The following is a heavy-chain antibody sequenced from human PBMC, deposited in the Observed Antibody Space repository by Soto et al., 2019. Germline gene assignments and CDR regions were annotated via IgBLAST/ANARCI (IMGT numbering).Heavy chain of an antibody. V-gene: IGHV3-11*03. J-gene: IGHJ4*02. CDR3: ARYYYDTSGYYQNFDY. CDR1: GFTFSNYY. D-gene: IGHD3-22*01. Sequence: PGVSLRLSCAATGFTFSNYYMSWIRQAPGKGLEWVSYVSTSSSYTNYADSVKGRFTISRDNAKNSLYLQMSSLRADDTAVYYCARYYYDTSGYYQNFDYWGQGTLVTVSS. CDR2: VSTSSSYT.